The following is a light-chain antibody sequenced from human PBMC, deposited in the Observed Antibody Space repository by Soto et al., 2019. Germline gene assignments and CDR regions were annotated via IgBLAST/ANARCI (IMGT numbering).Light chain of an antibody. CDR1: QSVSSN. CDR3: QQYNNWPRRT. V-gene: IGKV3-15*01. Sequence: EIVMTQSPATLSVSPGERATLSCRASQSVSSNLAWYQQKPGQAPRLLIYGASTRATGIPARFSGSGSGTEFTLTISSLQSEDLAVYYCQQYNNWPRRTFGQGTKVEIK. J-gene: IGKJ1*01. CDR2: GAS.